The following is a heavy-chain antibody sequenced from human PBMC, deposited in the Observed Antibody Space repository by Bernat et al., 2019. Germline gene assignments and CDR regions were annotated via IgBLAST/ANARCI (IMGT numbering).Heavy chain of an antibody. J-gene: IGHJ4*02. CDR3: AKDCCGWSGEFDY. V-gene: IGHV3-9*01. CDR2: ISWNSGSI. CDR1: GFTFDDYA. Sequence: EVQLVESGGGLVQPGRSLRLSCAASGFTFDDYAMHWVRQAPGKGLAWVSGISWNSGSIGYADYVKGRFTICRDNAKNSLYLQMNSLRAEDTAWYYCAKDCCGWSGEFDYWGQGTLVTVSS. D-gene: IGHD6-19*01.